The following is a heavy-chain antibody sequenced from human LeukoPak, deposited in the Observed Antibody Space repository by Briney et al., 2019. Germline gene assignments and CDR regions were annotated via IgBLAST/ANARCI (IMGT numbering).Heavy chain of an antibody. CDR1: GGSISSYY. D-gene: IGHD6-13*01. J-gene: IGHJ5*02. Sequence: SESLSLTCTVSGGSISSYYWSWIRQPPGKGLEWIGYIYYSGSTNYNPSLKSRVTISVDRSKNQFSLKLSSVTAADTAVYYCARVGYSSSWLVPHRKNWFDPWGQGTLVTVSS. CDR3: ARVGYSSSWLVPHRKNWFDP. CDR2: IYYSGST. V-gene: IGHV4-59*12.